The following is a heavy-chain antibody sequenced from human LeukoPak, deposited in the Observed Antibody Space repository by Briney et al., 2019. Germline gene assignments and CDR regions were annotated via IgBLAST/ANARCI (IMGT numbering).Heavy chain of an antibody. CDR2: ISSTSSYI. D-gene: IGHD3-22*01. V-gene: IGHV3-21*01. J-gene: IGHJ6*03. CDR3: ARAQYYYDSSTFYFEPRLEYYYYYMDV. Sequence: GGSLRLSCAASGFTFSSYNMNWVRQAPGKGLEWVSSISSTSSYIYYADSVKGRFTISRDTAKSSLYLQMNSLRAEDTAVYYCARAQYYYDSSTFYFEPRLEYYYYYMDVWGKGTTVTVSS. CDR1: GFTFSSYN.